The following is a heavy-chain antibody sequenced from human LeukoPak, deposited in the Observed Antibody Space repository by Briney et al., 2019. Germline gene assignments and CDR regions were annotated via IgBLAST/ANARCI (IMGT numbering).Heavy chain of an antibody. D-gene: IGHD3-9*01. CDR1: GFTFSSYS. V-gene: IGHV3-21*01. J-gene: IGHJ6*02. Sequence: GGSLRLSCAASGFTFSSYSMNWVRQAPGKGLEWVSSISSSSSYIYYADSVKGRFTISRDNAKYSLYLQMNSLRAEDTAVYYCARDTPYYDILTGYYTSFGMDVWGQGTTVTVSS. CDR3: ARDTPYYDILTGYYTSFGMDV. CDR2: ISSSSSYI.